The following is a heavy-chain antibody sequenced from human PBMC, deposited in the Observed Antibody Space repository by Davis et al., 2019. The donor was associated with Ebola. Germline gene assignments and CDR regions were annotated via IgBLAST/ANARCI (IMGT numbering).Heavy chain of an antibody. CDR1: GYTFTGYY. Sequence: ASVKVSCKASGYTFTGYYMHWVRQAPGQGLEWMGRINPNSGGTNYAQKFQGRVTMTRDTSTSTVYMELSSLRSEDTAVYYCARSNSSTWPNFYYYYGMDVWGKGTTVTVSS. V-gene: IGHV1-2*06. J-gene: IGHJ6*04. CDR2: INPNSGGT. CDR3: ARSNSSTWPNFYYYYGMDV. D-gene: IGHD6-13*01.